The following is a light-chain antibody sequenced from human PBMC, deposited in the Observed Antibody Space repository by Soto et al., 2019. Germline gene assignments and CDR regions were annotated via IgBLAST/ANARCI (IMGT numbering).Light chain of an antibody. CDR2: AAS. J-gene: IGKJ4*01. Sequence: AIRMTQSPSSFSASTGDRVTITCRASQGISSYLAWYQQKPGKAPKLLIYAASTLQSGVPSRFSGSGSGTDFTLTISRLEPEDFVVYYCQYYSGSQTFGGGTKVDIK. V-gene: IGKV1-8*01. CDR3: QYYSGSQT. CDR1: QGISSY.